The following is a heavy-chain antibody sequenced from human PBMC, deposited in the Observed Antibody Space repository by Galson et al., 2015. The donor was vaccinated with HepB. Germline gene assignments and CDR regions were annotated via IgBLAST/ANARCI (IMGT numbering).Heavy chain of an antibody. D-gene: IGHD6-19*01. CDR1: GYSFTSYW. V-gene: IGHV5-51*01. J-gene: IGHJ6*02. CDR3: ARAPEEAPIAVAGKGYYYYGMDV. CDR2: IYPGDSDT. Sequence: QSGAEVKKPGESLKISCKGSGYSFTSYWIGWVRQMPGKGLEWMGIIYPGDSDTRYSPSFQGQVTISADKSISTAYLQWSNLKASDTAMYYCARAPEEAPIAVAGKGYYYYGMDVWGQGTTVTVSS.